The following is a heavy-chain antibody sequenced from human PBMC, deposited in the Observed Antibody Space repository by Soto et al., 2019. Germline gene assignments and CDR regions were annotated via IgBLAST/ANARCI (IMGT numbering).Heavy chain of an antibody. Sequence: EVQLLESGGGLVQPGGSLRLSCAASGFTFSSYAMSWVRQAPGKWLEWVSAISGSGGSTYYADPVKGRFTISRANSKNTLYLPMNSLRAEDTAVYYCANAVNMGGDYWGQGTLVTVSS. D-gene: IGHD1-26*01. CDR1: GFTFSSYA. V-gene: IGHV3-23*01. J-gene: IGHJ4*02. CDR2: ISGSGGST. CDR3: ANAVNMGGDY.